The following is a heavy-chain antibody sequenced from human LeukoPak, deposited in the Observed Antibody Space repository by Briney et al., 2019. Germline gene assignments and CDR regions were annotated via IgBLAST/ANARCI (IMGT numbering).Heavy chain of an antibody. CDR2: IWYDGSDK. Sequence: GRSLRLSCAASGFTFSSYGMHWVRQAPGKGLEWVAVIWYDGSDKYYADSVKGRFTISRDNSKNTLYLQMNSLRAEDTAVYYCARYPDYGDYHDAFDIWGQGTMVTVSS. CDR1: GFTFSSYG. CDR3: ARYPDYGDYHDAFDI. D-gene: IGHD4-17*01. J-gene: IGHJ3*02. V-gene: IGHV3-33*01.